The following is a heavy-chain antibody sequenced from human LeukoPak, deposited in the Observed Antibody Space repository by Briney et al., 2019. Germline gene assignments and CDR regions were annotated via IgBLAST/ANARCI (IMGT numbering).Heavy chain of an antibody. CDR1: GGSFSGYY. V-gene: IGHV4-34*01. J-gene: IGHJ6*02. CDR2: INHSGST. D-gene: IGHD6-13*01. Sequence: SETLSLTCAVYGGSFSGYYWSWIRQPPGKGLEWIGEINHSGSTNYNPSLKSRVTISVDTSKNQFSLKLSSVTAADAAVYYCARQAGGGSSSWYNYYYYYGMDVWGQGTTVTVSS. CDR3: ARQAGGGSSSWYNYYYYYGMDV.